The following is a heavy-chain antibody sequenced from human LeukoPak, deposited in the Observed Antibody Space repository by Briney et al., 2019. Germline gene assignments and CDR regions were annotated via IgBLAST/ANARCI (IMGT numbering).Heavy chain of an antibody. Sequence: PGGSLRLSCAASGFTFSSYGMHWVRQAPGKGLEWVAVISYDGSNKYYADSVKGRFTISRDNSKNTLYLQMNSLRAEDTAVYYCAKDHLDIVATIQGAGEGFDYWGQGTLVTVSS. CDR1: GFTFSSYG. J-gene: IGHJ4*02. CDR2: ISYDGSNK. D-gene: IGHD5-12*01. CDR3: AKDHLDIVATIQGAGEGFDY. V-gene: IGHV3-30*18.